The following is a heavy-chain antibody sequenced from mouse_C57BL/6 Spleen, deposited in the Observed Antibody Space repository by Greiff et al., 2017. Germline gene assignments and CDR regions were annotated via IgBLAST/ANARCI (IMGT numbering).Heavy chain of an antibody. V-gene: IGHV1-82*01. J-gene: IGHJ4*01. CDR1: GYAFSSSW. D-gene: IGHD4-1*01. Sequence: QVQLQQSGPERVKPGASVKISWKASGYAFSSSWMNWVKQRPGKGLEWIGRIYPGDGDTNYNGKFKGKATLTADKSSSTAYMQLSSLTSEDSAVYFCAKWDHGGDAMDYWGQGTSVTVSS. CDR2: IYPGDGDT. CDR3: AKWDHGGDAMDY.